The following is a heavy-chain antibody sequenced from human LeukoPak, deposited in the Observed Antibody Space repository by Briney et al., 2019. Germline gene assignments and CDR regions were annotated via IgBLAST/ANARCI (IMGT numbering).Heavy chain of an antibody. CDR2: IKEDGSEK. V-gene: IGHV3-7*03. D-gene: IGHD3-10*01. Sequence: GRSLRLSCAASGFTFSSYGMHWVRQAPGKGLEWVANIKEDGSEKYYVDSVKGRFTISRDNAQNSVYLHMNSLTAEDTALYYCARDWVAGVPFDAFDIWGQGTMVSVSS. J-gene: IGHJ3*02. CDR1: GFTFSSYG. CDR3: ARDWVAGVPFDAFDI.